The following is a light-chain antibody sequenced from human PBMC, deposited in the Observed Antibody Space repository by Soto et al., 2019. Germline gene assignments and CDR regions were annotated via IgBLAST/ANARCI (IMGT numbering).Light chain of an antibody. V-gene: IGLV2-11*01. J-gene: IGLJ3*02. CDR2: AVS. Sequence: QSALTQPASVSGSPGQSVTISCTGTNSDVGAYTFVSWYQQLPGKAPKLIISAVSYRPSGVPDRFSGSKSGNTASLTISGLQTEDEADYYCFSYTASDMWVFGGGTKVTVL. CDR3: FSYTASDMWV. CDR1: NSDVGAYTF.